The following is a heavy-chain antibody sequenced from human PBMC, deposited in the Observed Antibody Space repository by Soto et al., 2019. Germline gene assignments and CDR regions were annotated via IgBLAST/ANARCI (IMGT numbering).Heavy chain of an antibody. CDR3: AREGPPADY. CDR1: GYTFSTYG. V-gene: IGHV1-18*01. Sequence: QVQLVQSGAEVKKPGASVKVSCKASGYTFSTYGISWVRQAPGQGLEWMGWISAYNGNTNYAQKLQGRATMTTDTSTRTAYMELRSTRSDDKAVYYCAREGPPADYWGQGTLVTFSS. J-gene: IGHJ4*02. CDR2: ISAYNGNT.